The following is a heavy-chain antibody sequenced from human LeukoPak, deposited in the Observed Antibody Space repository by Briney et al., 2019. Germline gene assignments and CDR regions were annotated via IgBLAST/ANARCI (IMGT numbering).Heavy chain of an antibody. J-gene: IGHJ4*02. CDR2: IYSGGST. D-gene: IGHD3-10*02. CDR3: TCSAPEGSVGY. CDR1: GFTVSSNY. V-gene: IGHV3-53*04. Sequence: PGGSLRLPCAASGFTVSSNYMSWVRQAPGKGLEWVSGIYSGGSTYYADSVKGRFTISRHNSKNTLYLQMNSLRAEDTAVHYCTCSAPEGSVGYWVQGTLVTVSS.